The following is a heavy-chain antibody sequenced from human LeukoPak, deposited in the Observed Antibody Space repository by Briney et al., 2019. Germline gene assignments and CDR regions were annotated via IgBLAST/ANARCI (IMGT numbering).Heavy chain of an antibody. CDR2: ISGSGGST. V-gene: IGHV3-23*01. J-gene: IGHJ5*02. Sequence: GGSLRLSCAASGFTFSSYAMSWIRQAPGKGLEWVSAISGSGGSTYYADSVKGRFTISRDNSKNTLYLQMNSLRAEDTAVYYCANTDSSWYGAEDWFDPWGQGTLVTVSS. CDR1: GFTFSSYA. CDR3: ANTDSSWYGAEDWFDP. D-gene: IGHD6-13*01.